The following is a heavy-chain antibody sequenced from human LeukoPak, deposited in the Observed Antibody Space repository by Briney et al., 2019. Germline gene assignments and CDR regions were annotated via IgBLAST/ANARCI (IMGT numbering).Heavy chain of an antibody. V-gene: IGHV4-39*01. CDR1: GGSISISSHY. J-gene: IGHJ5*02. D-gene: IGHD1-26*01. Sequence: SETLSLTCTVSGGSISISSHYWGWIRQPPGKGLEWIGSIYYSGSTYYNPSLKSRVTISVDTSKNQFSLMLSSVTAADTAVYYCAGRREQPGWSDPWGQGTLVTVSS. CDR3: AGRREQPGWSDP. CDR2: IYYSGST.